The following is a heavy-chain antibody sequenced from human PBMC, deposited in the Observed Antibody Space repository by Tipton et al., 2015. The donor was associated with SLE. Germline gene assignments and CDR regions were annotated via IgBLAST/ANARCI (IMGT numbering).Heavy chain of an antibody. J-gene: IGHJ4*02. D-gene: IGHD6-6*01. V-gene: IGHV5-51*03. Sequence: QLVQSGAEVKKAGESLRISCKGTGYSFSSFWIAWVREMPGKGLELMGIIWPDDSDARYSPSLQGQVTMSVDKSVSTACLQWSSLKASDTAIYYCARRYSSTWSIDYWGQGTVVTVSS. CDR2: IWPDDSDA. CDR1: GYSFSSFW. CDR3: ARRYSSTWSIDY.